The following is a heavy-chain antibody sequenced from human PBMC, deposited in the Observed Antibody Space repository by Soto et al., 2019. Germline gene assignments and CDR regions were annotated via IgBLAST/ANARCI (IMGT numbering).Heavy chain of an antibody. Sequence: GGSLRLSCAASGFTFSSYAMSWVRQAPWKGLEWVSAISGSGGSTYYADSVKGRFTISRDNSKNTLYLQMNSLRAEDTAVYYCAKDSPFDDSSGYYDAFDIWGQGTMVTVSS. CDR3: AKDSPFDDSSGYYDAFDI. D-gene: IGHD3-22*01. CDR2: ISGSGGST. CDR1: GFTFSSYA. J-gene: IGHJ3*02. V-gene: IGHV3-23*01.